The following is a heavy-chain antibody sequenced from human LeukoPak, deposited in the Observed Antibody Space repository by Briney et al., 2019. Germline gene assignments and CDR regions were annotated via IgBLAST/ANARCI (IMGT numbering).Heavy chain of an antibody. CDR1: GFTFSSYW. CDR3: ARVLAPRFGELLAYGMDV. V-gene: IGHV3-7*01. Sequence: GGSLRLSCAASGFTFSSYWMSWVRQAPGKGLEWVANIKQDGSEKYYVDSVKGRFTTSRDNAKNSLYLQMNSLRAEDTAVYYCARVLAPRFGELLAYGMDVWGQGTTVTVSS. J-gene: IGHJ6*02. CDR2: IKQDGSEK. D-gene: IGHD3-10*01.